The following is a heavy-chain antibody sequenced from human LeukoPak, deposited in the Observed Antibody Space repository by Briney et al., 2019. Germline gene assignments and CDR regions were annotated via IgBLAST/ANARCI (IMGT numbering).Heavy chain of an antibody. CDR2: TYYRSKGYN. D-gene: IGHD6-13*01. Sequence: SQTLSVTCAISGYSVSSNSAAWMWIRQSPSRGLKWLGRTYYRSKGYNDYAVSVKSRITINPDTSRNQFSLQLNSVTPEDTAVYYCAREQQLIPAQYFQHWGQGTLVTVSS. CDR1: GYSVSSNSAA. V-gene: IGHV6-1*01. J-gene: IGHJ1*01. CDR3: AREQQLIPAQYFQH.